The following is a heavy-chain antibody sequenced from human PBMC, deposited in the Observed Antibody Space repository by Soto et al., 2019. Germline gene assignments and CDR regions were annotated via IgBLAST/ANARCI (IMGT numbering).Heavy chain of an antibody. V-gene: IGHV1-69*01. CDR2: IIPIFGTA. D-gene: IGHD2-21*01. CDR3: ARDQMIGGACPSSGGMDV. CDR1: GGTFSSYA. J-gene: IGHJ6*02. Sequence: QVQLVQSGAEVKKPGSSVKVSCKASGGTFSSYAISWVRQAPGQELEWMGGIIPIFGTANYAQKFQGRVTITADESTSTAYMELSSLRSEDTAVYYCARDQMIGGACPSSGGMDVWGQGTTVTVSS.